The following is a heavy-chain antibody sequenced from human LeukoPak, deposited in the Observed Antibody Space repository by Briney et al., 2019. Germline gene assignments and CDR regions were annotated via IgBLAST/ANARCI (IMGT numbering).Heavy chain of an antibody. V-gene: IGHV3-23*01. CDR1: GFTFSSYS. D-gene: IGHD3-9*01. J-gene: IGHJ4*02. CDR3: AKDPGILTGYTFDY. CDR2: ISGSGGST. Sequence: GGSLRLSCAASGFTFSSYSMNWVRQAPGKGLEWVSAISGSGGSTYYADSVKGRFTISRDNSKNTLYLQMNSLRAEDTAVYYCAKDPGILTGYTFDYWGQGTLVTVSS.